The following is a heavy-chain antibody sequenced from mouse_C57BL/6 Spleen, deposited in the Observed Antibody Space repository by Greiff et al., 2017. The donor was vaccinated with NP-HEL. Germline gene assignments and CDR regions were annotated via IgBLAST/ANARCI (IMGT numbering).Heavy chain of an antibody. Sequence: QVQLKQPGAELVKPGASVKLSCKASGYTFTSYWMHWVKQRPGRGLEWIGRIDPNSGGTKYNEKFKSKATLTVDKPSSTAYMQLSSLTSEDSAVYYCARWAYYSNYEFAYWGQGTLVTVSA. D-gene: IGHD2-5*01. CDR1: GYTFTSYW. J-gene: IGHJ3*01. CDR3: ARWAYYSNYEFAY. V-gene: IGHV1-72*01. CDR2: IDPNSGGT.